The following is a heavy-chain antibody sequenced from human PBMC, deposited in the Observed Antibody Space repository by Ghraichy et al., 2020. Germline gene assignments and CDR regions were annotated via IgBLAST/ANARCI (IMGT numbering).Heavy chain of an antibody. CDR1: GFTFDDYT. CDR3: SKSTPSPVTSSDF. Sequence: GGSLRLSCAASGFTFDDYTMHWVRQAPGKGLEWLSLISRDGGSTYYADSVRGRFTISRDNIKNSLYLQMDSLRSEDTALYYCSKSTPSPVTSSDFWGRGTLVPVSS. D-gene: IGHD4-17*01. J-gene: IGHJ4*02. V-gene: IGHV3-43*01. CDR2: ISRDGGST.